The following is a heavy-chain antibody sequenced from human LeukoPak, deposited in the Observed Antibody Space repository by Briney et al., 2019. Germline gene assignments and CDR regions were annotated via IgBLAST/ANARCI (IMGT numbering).Heavy chain of an antibody. CDR1: GGSFSGYY. J-gene: IGHJ4*02. CDR3: ARGGVGGTTCFDY. V-gene: IGHV3-23*01. Sequence: PSETLSLTCAVYGGSFSGYYWSWVRQAPGKGLEWVSDINGSGGSKYYAKSVKGRFTISRDNSKNTLYLQMNSLRAEDTAVYYCARGGVGGTTCFDYWGQGTLVTVSS. D-gene: IGHD1-1*01. CDR2: INGSGGSK.